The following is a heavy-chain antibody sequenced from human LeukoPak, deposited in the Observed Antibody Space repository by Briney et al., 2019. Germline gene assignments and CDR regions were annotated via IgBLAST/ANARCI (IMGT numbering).Heavy chain of an antibody. CDR3: AREQTSGYYGMDV. J-gene: IGHJ6*02. Sequence: PGGSLGLSCAASGFNVSSDYMSWVRQAPGKGLEWVSVIYSGGSAYYADSVKGRFTISRDNSKNTLYLQMNSLRAEDTAVYYCAREQTSGYYGMDVWGQGTTVTVSS. CDR1: GFNVSSDY. D-gene: IGHD3-10*01. V-gene: IGHV3-53*01. CDR2: IYSGGSA.